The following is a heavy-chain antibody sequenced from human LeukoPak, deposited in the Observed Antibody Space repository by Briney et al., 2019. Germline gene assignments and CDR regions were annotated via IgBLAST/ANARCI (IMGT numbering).Heavy chain of an antibody. Sequence: SETLSLTCTVSGGSISSYYWSWIRQPPGKGLEWIGYIYYSGSTNYNPSLKSRVTISVDTSKNQFSLKLSSVTAADPAVYYCARAAYGDHNFDYWGQGTLVTVSS. CDR3: ARAAYGDHNFDY. D-gene: IGHD4-17*01. CDR1: GGSISSYY. V-gene: IGHV4-59*01. CDR2: IYYSGST. J-gene: IGHJ4*02.